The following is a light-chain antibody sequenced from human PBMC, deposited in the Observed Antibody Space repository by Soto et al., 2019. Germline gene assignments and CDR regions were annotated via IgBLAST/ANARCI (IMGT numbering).Light chain of an antibody. J-gene: IGKJ5*01. V-gene: IGKV3-15*01. CDR3: QQYNNWPPIT. Sequence: EIVLTQSPGTLSLSPGERATLSCRAIQTLSNSFIAWYQQKPGQAPRPLIYDTSSRATGMPARFSGSGFGTEFTLTISSLQSEDFAVYYCQQYNNWPPITFGQGTRLEIK. CDR2: DTS. CDR1: QTLSNS.